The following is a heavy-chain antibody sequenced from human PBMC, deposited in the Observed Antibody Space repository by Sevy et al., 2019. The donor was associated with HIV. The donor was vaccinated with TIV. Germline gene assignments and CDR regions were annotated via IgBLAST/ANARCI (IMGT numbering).Heavy chain of an antibody. CDR3: AWDPPPVSSFGVVLYDY. CDR2: MNPNSGNT. CDR1: GYAFTTYD. J-gene: IGHJ4*02. D-gene: IGHD3-3*01. V-gene: IGHV1-8*01. Sequence: ASVKVSCKASGYAFTTYDIYWVRQATGQGREWMGWMNPNSGNTGYAQKFQDRFTLTRNTSINTAYTEVSGLGFEDTAVYYCAWDPPPVSSFGVVLYDYWGQGTRVTVSS.